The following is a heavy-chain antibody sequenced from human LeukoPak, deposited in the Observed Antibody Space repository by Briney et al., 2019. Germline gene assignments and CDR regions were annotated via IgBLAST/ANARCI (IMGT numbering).Heavy chain of an antibody. J-gene: IGHJ6*02. CDR3: ATWAFYHSLDV. V-gene: IGHV3-43*02. Sequence: GGSLRPSCEASGFTFDAYAMHWVRRAPGKGLEWVSLINKDGSATYYADSVKGRFTISRDNSKNSLYLQMNSLRSEDTALYYCATWAFYHSLDVWGQGTTVTVSS. CDR1: GFTFDAYA. D-gene: IGHD1-26*01. CDR2: INKDGSAT.